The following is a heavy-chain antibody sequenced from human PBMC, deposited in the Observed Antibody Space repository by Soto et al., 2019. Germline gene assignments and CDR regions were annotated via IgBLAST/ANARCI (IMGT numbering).Heavy chain of an antibody. D-gene: IGHD2-2*01. CDR3: ARRAGIVVVPASLDYYYGMDV. V-gene: IGHV5-51*01. J-gene: IGHJ6*02. CDR1: GYSFTSNW. Sequence: PGESLKISCKGSGYSFTSNWIGWVRQLPGKGLEWMGIIYPGDSDTRYSPSFQGQVTISADKSISTAYLQWSSLKASDTAMYYCARRAGIVVVPASLDYYYGMDVWGQGTTVTVSS. CDR2: IYPGDSDT.